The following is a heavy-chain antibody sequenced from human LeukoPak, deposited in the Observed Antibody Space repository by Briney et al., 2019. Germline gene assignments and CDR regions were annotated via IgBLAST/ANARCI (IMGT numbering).Heavy chain of an antibody. J-gene: IGHJ4*02. D-gene: IGHD3/OR15-3a*01. CDR1: GYTFTGFH. Sequence: ASVKVSFKASGYTFTGFHIHWVRQAPGQGLEWMGLINPNSGGTNYAQNFQGRVTMTRDTSISTAYMELIRLTSDDTAVYYCAKEGTGIDYWGQGTLVTVSS. CDR2: INPNSGGT. CDR3: AKEGTGIDY. V-gene: IGHV1-2*02.